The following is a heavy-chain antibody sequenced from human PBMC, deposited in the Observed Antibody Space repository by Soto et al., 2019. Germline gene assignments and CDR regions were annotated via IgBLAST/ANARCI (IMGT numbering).Heavy chain of an antibody. V-gene: IGHV3-23*01. CDR2: ISGSGGST. CDR3: ATMITFGGVIGPD. CDR1: GFTFSSYA. D-gene: IGHD3-16*02. Sequence: PGGSLRLSCAASGFTFSSYAMSWVRQAPGKGLEWVSAISGSGGSTYYADSVKGRFTISRDNSKNTLYLQMNSLRAEDTAVYYCATMITFGGVIGPDWGQGTLVNVSS. J-gene: IGHJ4*02.